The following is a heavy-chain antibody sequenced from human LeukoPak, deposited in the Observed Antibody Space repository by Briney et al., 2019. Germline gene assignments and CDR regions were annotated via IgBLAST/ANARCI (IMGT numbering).Heavy chain of an antibody. J-gene: IGHJ4*02. CDR2: ISGTHGPT. CDR1: GFTFSNFA. CDR3: VRYVRGCICL. D-gene: IGHD3-10*02. Sequence: GGSLRLFFAASGFTFSNFAVPWGRQAPGKGLEWATSISGTHGPTYKTHSVKCRLTISRDNAQSSLYLQMNGLGADDTDVYYCVRYVRGCICLRGQGRLVTVS. V-gene: IGHV3-21*01.